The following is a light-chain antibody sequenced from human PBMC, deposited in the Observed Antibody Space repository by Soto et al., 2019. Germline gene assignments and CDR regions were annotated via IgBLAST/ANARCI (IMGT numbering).Light chain of an antibody. CDR1: KSDVGGHNF. V-gene: IGLV2-8*01. CDR3: SSYAGSNNLV. CDR2: EVS. Sequence: QSALTQPPSASGSLGQSVTMSCTGTKSDVGGHNFVSWYQQHPGKAPKLMIYEVSQRPSGVPDCFSGSKSGNTASLTVSGLQAEDEADYYCSSYAGSNNLVFGGGTKLTVL. J-gene: IGLJ2*01.